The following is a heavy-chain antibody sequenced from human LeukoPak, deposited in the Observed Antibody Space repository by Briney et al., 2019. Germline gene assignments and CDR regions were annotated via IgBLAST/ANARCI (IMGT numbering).Heavy chain of an antibody. V-gene: IGHV4-4*07. CDR2: IYTSGST. J-gene: IGHJ5*02. D-gene: IGHD3-22*01. CDR1: GGSISSYY. CDR3: ARDYSSGYFNWFDP. Sequence: SETLSLTCTVSGGSISSYYCSWIRQPAGKGLEWIGRIYTSGSTNYNPSLKSRVTMSVDTSKNQFSLKLSSVTAADTAVYYCARDYSSGYFNWFDPWGQGTLVTVSS.